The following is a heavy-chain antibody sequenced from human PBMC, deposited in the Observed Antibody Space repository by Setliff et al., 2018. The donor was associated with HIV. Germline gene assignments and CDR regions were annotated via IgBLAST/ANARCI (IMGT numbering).Heavy chain of an antibody. CDR3: ARIFGDQGYYYGMDV. V-gene: IGHV4-34*01. D-gene: IGHD3-3*01. Sequence: SETLSLTCGVYGGSLSGYYWSWIRQLPGKGLEWIGGINHSGSTNYNPSLKSRVTISVDTSKNQFSLKLSSVTAADTAVYHCARIFGDQGYYYGMDVWGQGTTVTVSS. CDR1: GGSLSGYY. CDR2: INHSGST. J-gene: IGHJ6*02.